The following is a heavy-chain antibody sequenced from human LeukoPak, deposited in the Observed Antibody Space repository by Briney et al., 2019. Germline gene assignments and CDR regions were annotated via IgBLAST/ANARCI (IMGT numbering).Heavy chain of an antibody. CDR3: ASSEVYGDYRFHLGAIAFDI. D-gene: IGHD4-17*01. CDR1: GYTFTGYY. Sequence: ASVKVSCKASGYTFTGYYMHWVRQAPGQGLEWMGWINPNSGGTNYAQKFQGRVTMTTDTSTSTAYMELRSLRSDDTAVYYCASSEVYGDYRFHLGAIAFDIWGQGTMVTVSS. V-gene: IGHV1-2*02. CDR2: INPNSGGT. J-gene: IGHJ3*02.